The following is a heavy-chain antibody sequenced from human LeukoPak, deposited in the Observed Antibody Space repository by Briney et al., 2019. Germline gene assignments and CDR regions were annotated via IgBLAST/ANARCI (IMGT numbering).Heavy chain of an antibody. CDR3: ARDGIGYCSGGSCYPSPFDY. CDR2: ISSSSSYI. J-gene: IGHJ4*02. D-gene: IGHD2-15*01. Sequence: GGSLRLSCAASGFTFSSYSMNWVRQAPGKGLEWVSSISSSSSYIYYADSVKGRFTISRDNAKNSLYLQMNSLRAEDTAVYYCARDGIGYCSGGSCYPSPFDYWGQGTLVTVSS. V-gene: IGHV3-21*01. CDR1: GFTFSSYS.